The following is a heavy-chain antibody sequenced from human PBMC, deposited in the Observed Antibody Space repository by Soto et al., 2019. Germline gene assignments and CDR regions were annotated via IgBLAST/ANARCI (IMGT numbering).Heavy chain of an antibody. J-gene: IGHJ6*02. CDR1: GGSITSSFY. CDR3: RSSSRYSTDV. V-gene: IGHV4-39*01. Sequence: QLQLQESGPGLVKPSETLSLSCTASGGSITSSFYWGWIRHPPGKALEWIGSIYGTGNTYYNPSLKGRVTISADTSRNQFSLNLISVTAADTAVYYCRSSSRYSTDVWGQGATVTFSS. CDR2: IYGTGNT. D-gene: IGHD6-13*01.